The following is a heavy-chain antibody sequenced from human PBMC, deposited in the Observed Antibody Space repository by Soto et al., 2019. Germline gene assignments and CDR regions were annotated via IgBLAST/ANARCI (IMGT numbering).Heavy chain of an antibody. J-gene: IGHJ5*02. V-gene: IGHV1-18*01. D-gene: IGHD2-2*01. CDR3: ATDLIRNIVVVPAAIRRAFDP. CDR1: GYTFTSYG. CDR2: ISAEDGKT. Sequence: ASVKVSCKASGYTFTSYGISWVRQAPGQGLEWMGWISAEDGKTNYAQKFQGRVTMTEDTSTDTAYMELSSLRSEDTAVYYCATDLIRNIVVVPAAIRRAFDPWGQGTLVTVSS.